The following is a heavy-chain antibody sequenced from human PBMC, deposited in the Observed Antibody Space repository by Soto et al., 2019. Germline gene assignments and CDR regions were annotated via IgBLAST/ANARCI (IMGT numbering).Heavy chain of an antibody. CDR3: AREDGYRGGDAFDI. V-gene: IGHV3-66*01. J-gene: IGHJ3*02. D-gene: IGHD5-12*01. CDR1: GFTVSSNY. Sequence: EVQLVESGGGLVQPGGSLRLSCAASGFTVSSNYMSWVRQAPGKGLEWVSVIYSGGSTYYADSVKGRFTISRDNSKITLYLQMNSVRAEDTAVYYCAREDGYRGGDAFDIWGQGTMVTVSS. CDR2: IYSGGST.